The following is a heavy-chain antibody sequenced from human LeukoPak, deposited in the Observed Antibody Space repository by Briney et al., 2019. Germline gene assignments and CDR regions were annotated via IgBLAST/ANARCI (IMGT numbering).Heavy chain of an antibody. Sequence: GGSLRLSCAASGFTFSSYSMNWVRQAPGKGLEWVSSISSSSSYIYYADSVKCRFTISRDNAKNSLYLQMNSLRAEDTAVYYCARVYYDILTGYYSPFQHWGQGTLVTVSS. CDR1: GFTFSSYS. J-gene: IGHJ1*01. V-gene: IGHV3-21*01. CDR3: ARVYYDILTGYYSPFQH. D-gene: IGHD3-9*01. CDR2: ISSSSSYI.